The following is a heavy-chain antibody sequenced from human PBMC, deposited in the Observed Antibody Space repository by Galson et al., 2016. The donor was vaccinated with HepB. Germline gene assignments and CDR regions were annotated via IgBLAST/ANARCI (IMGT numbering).Heavy chain of an antibody. CDR2: ISGTSPTI. J-gene: IGHJ5*02. D-gene: IGHD3-22*01. CDR1: GFTSSHYS. Sequence: SLRLSCAASGFTSSHYSMIWVRQAPGKGLEWISYISGTSPTIYYADSGRGRFTVSRDNAKNSLYLQMNSLRDEDTAVYYCAGVSYITMMVVVVDPWGQGTLVTVSS. CDR3: AGVSYITMMVVVVDP. V-gene: IGHV3-48*02.